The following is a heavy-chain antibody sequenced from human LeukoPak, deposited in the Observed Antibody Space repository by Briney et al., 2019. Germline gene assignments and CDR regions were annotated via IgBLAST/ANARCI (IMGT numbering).Heavy chain of an antibody. Sequence: SETLSLTCAVYGGSFSGYYWSWIRQPPGKGLEWIGEINHSGSTNYNPSLKSRVTISVDTSKNQFSLKLSSVTAADTAVYYCARVSGGWGETIGNYYYYMDVWGKGTTVTVSS. D-gene: IGHD6-25*01. CDR2: INHSGST. CDR3: ARVSGGWGETIGNYYYYMDV. V-gene: IGHV4-34*01. J-gene: IGHJ6*03. CDR1: GGSFSGYY.